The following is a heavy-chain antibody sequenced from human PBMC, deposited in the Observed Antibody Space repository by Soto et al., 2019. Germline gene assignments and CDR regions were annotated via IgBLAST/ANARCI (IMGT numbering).Heavy chain of an antibody. Sequence: QVQLQQWGAGLLKPSETLSLTCAVYGGSFSGYYWTWIRQPPGTGLEWIGEINHSGSTNYNPSLKSLVTLSVDTSKNQSSLKLTSMTAADTAVYYCARDKITGLFDYWGQGTLVTVSS. V-gene: IGHV4-34*01. D-gene: IGHD2-8*02. CDR1: GGSFSGYY. CDR3: ARDKITGLFDY. J-gene: IGHJ4*02. CDR2: INHSGST.